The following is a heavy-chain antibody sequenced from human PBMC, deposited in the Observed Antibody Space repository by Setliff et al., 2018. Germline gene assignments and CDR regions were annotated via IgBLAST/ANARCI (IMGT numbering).Heavy chain of an antibody. J-gene: IGHJ4*02. CDR1: GYTFTSYA. Sequence: VTVSCKASGYTFTSYAMNWVRQAPGQGLEWMGWINTNTGNPTYAQGFTGRFVFSLDTSVSTAYLQISSLKAEDTAVYYCARAWYYNFWSGSQIEYWGQGTLVTVSS. CDR3: ARAWYYNFWSGSQIEY. D-gene: IGHD3-3*01. V-gene: IGHV7-4-1*02. CDR2: INTNTGNP.